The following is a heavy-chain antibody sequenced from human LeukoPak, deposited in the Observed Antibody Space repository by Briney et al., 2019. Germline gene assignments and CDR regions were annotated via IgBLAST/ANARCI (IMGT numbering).Heavy chain of an antibody. CDR2: ISGSGGST. D-gene: IGHD2-2*01. V-gene: IGHV3-23*01. J-gene: IGHJ3*02. CDR1: GFTFSSYA. Sequence: GGSLRLSCAASGFTFSSYALSWVRQAPGKGLEWVSAISGSGGSTYYADSVKGRFTISRDNSKNTLYLQMNSLRAEDTAVYYCATQGGEYQGAFDIWGQGTMVTVSS. CDR3: ATQGGEYQGAFDI.